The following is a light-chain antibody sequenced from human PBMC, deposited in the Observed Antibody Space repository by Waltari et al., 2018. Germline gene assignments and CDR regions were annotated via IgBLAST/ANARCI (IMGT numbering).Light chain of an antibody. CDR3: QTWGTGIRV. V-gene: IGLV4-69*01. CDR2: LNSDGSH. Sequence: QVVLTQSPSAAASLGASVKLTCTLSSGPSSYALAWPQQQPEKGPRYLMNLNSDGSHSKGDGIPDRFSGSSSGAERYLTISSLQSEDEADYYCQTWGTGIRVFGGGTKLTVL. CDR1: SGPSSYA. J-gene: IGLJ3*02.